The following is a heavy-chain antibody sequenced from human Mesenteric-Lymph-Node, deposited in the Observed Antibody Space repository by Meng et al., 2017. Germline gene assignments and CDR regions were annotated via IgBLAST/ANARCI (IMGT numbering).Heavy chain of an antibody. CDR1: GFILRDSS. D-gene: IGHD3-22*01. CDR3: ARGRSGDYYDSSGKLDY. V-gene: IGHV3-21*01. Sequence: GESLKISCAASGFILRDSSMSWVRQAPGKGLEWVSSISSSSSYIYYADSVKGRFTISRDNAKNSLFLQMNSLRAEDTAVYYCARGRSGDYYDSSGKLDYWGRGTLVTVSS. J-gene: IGHJ4*02. CDR2: ISSSSSYI.